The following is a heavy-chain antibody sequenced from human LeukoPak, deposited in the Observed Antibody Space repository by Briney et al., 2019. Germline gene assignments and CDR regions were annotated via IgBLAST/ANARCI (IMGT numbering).Heavy chain of an antibody. J-gene: IGHJ4*02. CDR3: AKEMGELGYCSSTSCYGGDTASDY. Sequence: GGSLRLSCAASGFTFSSYAMSWVRQAPGKGLEWVSAISGSGGSTHYADSVKGRFTISRDNSKNTLYLQMNNLRAEDTAVYYCAKEMGELGYCSSTSCYGGDTASDYWGQGTLVTVSS. CDR1: GFTFSSYA. V-gene: IGHV3-23*01. CDR2: ISGSGGST. D-gene: IGHD2-2*01.